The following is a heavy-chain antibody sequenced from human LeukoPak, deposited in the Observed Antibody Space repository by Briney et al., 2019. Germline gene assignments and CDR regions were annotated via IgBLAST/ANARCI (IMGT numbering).Heavy chain of an antibody. D-gene: IGHD6-19*01. Sequence: GGSLRLSCVASGFTFSRYAMTWVRQAPGKGLEWVSIVTGSDGGTYYADSVKGRFTISRDNSKNTLYLLMNSLRAEDTAVYYCAKRDSSGSYYFDYWGQGTLVTVSS. CDR3: AKRDSSGSYYFDY. CDR1: GFTFSRYA. CDR2: VTGSDGGT. J-gene: IGHJ4*02. V-gene: IGHV3-23*01.